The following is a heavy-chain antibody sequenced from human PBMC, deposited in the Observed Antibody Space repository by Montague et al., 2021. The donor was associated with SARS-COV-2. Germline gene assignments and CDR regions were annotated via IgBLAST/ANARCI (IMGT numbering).Heavy chain of an antibody. D-gene: IGHD2-21*01. CDR1: GFTFSSYD. Sequence: SLRLSCAASGFTFSSYDMNWVRQAPGKGLEWVSYISSSGSIIYYADSVKGRFTISRDNAKNSLYLQMNSLRAEDTAVYYCASEIATFEYYYYGMDVWGQGTTVTVSS. CDR2: ISSSGSII. CDR3: ASEIATFEYYYYGMDV. V-gene: IGHV3-48*03. J-gene: IGHJ6*02.